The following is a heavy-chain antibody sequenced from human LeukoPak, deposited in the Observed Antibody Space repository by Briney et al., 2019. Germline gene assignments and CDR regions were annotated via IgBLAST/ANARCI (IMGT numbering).Heavy chain of an antibody. V-gene: IGHV1-2*02. CDR1: GYTFTSYY. CDR3: ARPHDYGDYGLDY. Sequence: ASVKVSCKASGYTFTSYYMHWVRQAPGQGLEWMGWINPNSGGTNYAQKFQGRVTMTRDTSISTAYMELSRLRSDDTAVYYCARPHDYGDYGLDYWGQGTLVTVSS. J-gene: IGHJ4*02. CDR2: INPNSGGT. D-gene: IGHD4-17*01.